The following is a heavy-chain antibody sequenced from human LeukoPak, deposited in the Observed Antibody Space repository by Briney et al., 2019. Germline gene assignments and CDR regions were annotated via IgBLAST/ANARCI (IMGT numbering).Heavy chain of an antibody. Sequence: SQTLSLTCTVSAGSINSGDYYWSWIRQPAGKGLEWIGRIYSPGTNYNYNPSLKSRVTRSIDTPKNQLCLKITSVTAADTAVYYCARGVGTSYDSSRDAFDIWGQGTMVTVSS. D-gene: IGHD3-22*01. CDR3: ARGVGTSYDSSRDAFDI. V-gene: IGHV4-61*02. CDR1: AGSINSGDYY. J-gene: IGHJ3*02. CDR2: IYSPGTNY.